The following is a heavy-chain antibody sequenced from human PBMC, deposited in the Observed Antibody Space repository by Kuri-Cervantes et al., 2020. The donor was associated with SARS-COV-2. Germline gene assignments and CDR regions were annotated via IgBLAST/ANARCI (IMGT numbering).Heavy chain of an antibody. V-gene: IGHV4-39*07. D-gene: IGHD2-15*01. CDR3: ARDGPGYCSGGSCYSNRLHYYYYMDV. CDR1: GGSISSSSYY. Sequence: SETLSLTCTVSGGSISSSSYYWGWLRQPPGKGLEWSGSIYYSGSTYYNPSLKSRVTISVDTSKNQFSLKLSSVTAADTAVYYCARDGPGYCSGGSCYSNRLHYYYYMDVWGKGTTVTVSS. CDR2: IYYSGST. J-gene: IGHJ6*03.